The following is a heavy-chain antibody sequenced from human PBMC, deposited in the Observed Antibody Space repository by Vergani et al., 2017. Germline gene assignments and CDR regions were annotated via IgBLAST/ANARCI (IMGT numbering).Heavy chain of an antibody. J-gene: IGHJ4*02. CDR3: ARARITMIVVAYGYYFDY. CDR2: IYYSGST. Sequence: QLQLQESGPGLVKPSETLSLTCTVSGGSISSSSYYWGWIRQPPGKGLEWIGIIYYSGSTYYNPSLKSRVTISVDTSKNQFSLKLSSVTAADTAVYYCARARITMIVVAYGYYFDYWGQGTLVTVSS. D-gene: IGHD3-22*01. CDR1: GGSISSSSYY. V-gene: IGHV4-39*07.